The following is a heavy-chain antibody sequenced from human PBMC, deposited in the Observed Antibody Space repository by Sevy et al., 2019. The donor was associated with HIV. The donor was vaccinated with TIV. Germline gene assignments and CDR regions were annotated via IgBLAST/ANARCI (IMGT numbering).Heavy chain of an antibody. J-gene: IGHJ5*02. CDR2: IIPIFGTA. V-gene: IGHV1-69*13. CDR1: GGTFSSYA. Sequence: ASVKVSCKASGGTFSSYAISWVRQAPGQGLEWMGGIIPIFGTANYAQKFQGRVTITADESTSTACMELGSLRSEDTAVYYCARDHYDYVWGSYRSGWFDPWGQGTLVTVSS. CDR3: ARDHYDYVWGSYRSGWFDP. D-gene: IGHD3-16*02.